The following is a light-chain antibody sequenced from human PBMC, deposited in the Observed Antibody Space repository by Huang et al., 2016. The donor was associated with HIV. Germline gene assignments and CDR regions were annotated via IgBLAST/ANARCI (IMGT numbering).Light chain of an antibody. CDR2: DAS. CDR1: QSIAGN. Sequence: IVMTQSPATLSVSPGERVTLSCRASQSIAGNLAWYQQKPGQAPRLLIYDASTRATGSPARFSGSGSGTEFTLTISSLQSEDFAVYHCQQYNNWPPWTFGQGTKVEIK. CDR3: QQYNNWPPWT. V-gene: IGKV3-15*01. J-gene: IGKJ1*01.